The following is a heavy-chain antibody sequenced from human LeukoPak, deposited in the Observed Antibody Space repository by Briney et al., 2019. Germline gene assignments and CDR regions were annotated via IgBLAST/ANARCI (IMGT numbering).Heavy chain of an antibody. V-gene: IGHV4-34*01. CDR2: INHSGST. J-gene: IGHJ5*02. CDR3: ARAETRYYGSGSYYNP. Sequence: SETLSLTCAVYGGSFSGYYWSWIRQPPGKGLEWIGEINHSGSTNYNPSLKSRVTISVDTSKNQFSLKLSSVTAADTAVYYCARAETRYYGSGSYYNPWGQGTLVTVSS. D-gene: IGHD3-10*01. CDR1: GGSFSGYY.